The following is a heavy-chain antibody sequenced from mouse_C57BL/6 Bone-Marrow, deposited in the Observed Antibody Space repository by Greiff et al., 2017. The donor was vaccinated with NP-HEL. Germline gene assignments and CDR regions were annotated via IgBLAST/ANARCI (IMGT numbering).Heavy chain of an antibody. D-gene: IGHD1-1*01. CDR3: ARPHGSSYDYAMDY. CDR1: GFTFSSYG. J-gene: IGHJ4*01. CDR2: ISSGGSYT. Sequence: EVHLVESGGDLVKPGGSLKLSCAASGFTFSSYGMSWVRQTPDKRLEWVATISSGGSYTYYPDSVKGRFTISRDNAKNTLYLQMSSLKSEDTAMYYCARPHGSSYDYAMDYWGQGTSVTVSS. V-gene: IGHV5-6*01.